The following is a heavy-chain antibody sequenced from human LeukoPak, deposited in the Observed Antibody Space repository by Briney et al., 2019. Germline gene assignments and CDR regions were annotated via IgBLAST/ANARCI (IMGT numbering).Heavy chain of an antibody. CDR1: GFTLSSYS. CDR3: ARAYDSSGYRYYYFDY. D-gene: IGHD3-22*01. CDR2: ISSSSSYI. V-gene: IGHV3-21*01. Sequence: GGSLRLSCAASGFTLSSYSMNWVRQAPGKGLEWVSSISSSSSYIYYADSVKGRFTISRDNAKNSLYLQMNSLRAEDTAVYYCARAYDSSGYRYYYFDYWGQGTPVTVSS. J-gene: IGHJ4*02.